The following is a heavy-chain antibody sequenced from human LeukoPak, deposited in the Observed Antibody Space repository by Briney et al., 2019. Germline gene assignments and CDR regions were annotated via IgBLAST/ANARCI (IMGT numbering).Heavy chain of an antibody. CDR2: IYYSGST. CDR3: ARVLARGQWLVNWFDP. J-gene: IGHJ5*02. V-gene: IGHV4-61*01. Sequence: PSQSLSLACSVSGGSVTSGSHYWGWLRQPPGKGLEWFGNIYYSGSTNYNPSLKSRVTISADASKNQFSLKLRSVTAADTAVYYCARVLARGQWLVNWFDPWGQGTLVTVS. D-gene: IGHD6-19*01. CDR1: GGSVTSGSHY.